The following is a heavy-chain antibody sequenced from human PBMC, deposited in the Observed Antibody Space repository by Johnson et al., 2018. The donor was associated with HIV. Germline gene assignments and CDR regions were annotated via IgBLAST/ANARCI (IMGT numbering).Heavy chain of an antibody. CDR2: ISYDGSNK. V-gene: IGHV3-30*04. CDR3: ARGGRGHDAFDI. Sequence: QLVESGGGLVQPGGSLRLSCAASGFTFSSYAMHWVRQAPGKGLEGVAVISYDGSNKYYADSVKGRFTISRDNSKNTLYLQMNSLRAEDTAVYYCARGGRGHDAFDIWGQGTMVTVSS. J-gene: IGHJ3*02. CDR1: GFTFSSYA.